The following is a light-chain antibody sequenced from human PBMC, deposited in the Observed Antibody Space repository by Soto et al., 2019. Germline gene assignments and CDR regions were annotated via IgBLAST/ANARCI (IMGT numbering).Light chain of an antibody. J-gene: IGKJ5*01. V-gene: IGKV3-11*01. CDR3: QQRSNWPIT. CDR2: DAS. Sequence: SPATLALSPGERATLSCRASQSVSSYLAWYQQKPGQAPRLLIYDASSRATGIPARFSGSGSGTDFTLTISSLEPEDFAVYYCQQRSNWPITFGQGTQLEIK. CDR1: QSVSSY.